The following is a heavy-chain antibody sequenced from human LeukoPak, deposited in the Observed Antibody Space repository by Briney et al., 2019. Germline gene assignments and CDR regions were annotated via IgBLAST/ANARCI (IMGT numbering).Heavy chain of an antibody. CDR3: ARTVVIDYYYYMDV. Sequence: SETLSLTCTVSGGSISSYYWSWIRQPPGKGLEWIEYIYTSGSTNYNPSLKSRVTISVDTSKNQFSLKLSSVTAADTAVYYCARTVVIDYYYYMDVWGKGTTVTVSS. CDR2: IYTSGST. CDR1: GGSISSYY. D-gene: IGHD3-22*01. V-gene: IGHV4-4*09. J-gene: IGHJ6*03.